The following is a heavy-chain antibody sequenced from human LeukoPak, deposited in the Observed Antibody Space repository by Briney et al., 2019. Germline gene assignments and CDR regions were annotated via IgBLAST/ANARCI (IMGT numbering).Heavy chain of an antibody. CDR3: ARSLRWMNLYTPYYMGV. CDR1: GGSISSYY. D-gene: IGHD2-15*01. Sequence: PSETLSLTCTVSGGSISSYYWSWIRQPPGKGLEWIGYIYYSGSTNYNPSLKSRVTISVDTSKNQFSLKLSSVTAADTAVYYCARSLRWMNLYTPYYMGVWGKGTTVTVSS. CDR2: IYYSGST. V-gene: IGHV4-59*01. J-gene: IGHJ6*03.